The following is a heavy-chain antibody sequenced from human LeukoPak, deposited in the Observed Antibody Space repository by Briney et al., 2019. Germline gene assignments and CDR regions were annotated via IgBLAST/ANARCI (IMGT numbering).Heavy chain of an antibody. D-gene: IGHD2-2*01. V-gene: IGHV5-51*01. Sequence: GESLQISCQASGYIFTTSWIGWVRQMPGKGLEWMGVIYPGDSDIRYRPSFQGQVTISADKSISTAYLQWSSLKASDTAVYYCARRHLTSWSLDSWGQGTLVTVSS. CDR1: GYIFTTSW. J-gene: IGHJ4*02. CDR2: IYPGDSDI. CDR3: ARRHLTSWSLDS.